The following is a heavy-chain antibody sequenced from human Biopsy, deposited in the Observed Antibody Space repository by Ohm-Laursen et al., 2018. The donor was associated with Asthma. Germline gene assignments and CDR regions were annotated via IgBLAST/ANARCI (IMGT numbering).Heavy chain of an antibody. CDR2: ISYGGKT. D-gene: IGHD3-3*01. V-gene: IGHV4-39*01. CDR3: ARRITIFGVVQKDHGMDA. J-gene: IGHJ6*02. CDR1: GGSMTPTSHY. Sequence: GTLSLTCSVSGGSMTPTSHYWDWIRQAPGKGLEWIGYISYGGKTSYNPSLKNRVTISRDTSKNQFSLRLTSVTAADTAVYFCARRITIFGVVQKDHGMDAWGQGATVIVSS.